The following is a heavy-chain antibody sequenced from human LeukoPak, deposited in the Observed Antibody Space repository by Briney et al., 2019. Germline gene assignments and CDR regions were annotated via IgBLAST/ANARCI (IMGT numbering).Heavy chain of an antibody. CDR1: GFTFSTYA. V-gene: IGHV3-23*01. D-gene: IGHD2-2*01. J-gene: IGHJ4*02. Sequence: PGGSLRLSCAASGFTFSTYAMSWVRQAPGKGLEWVSVISVSGGSTYYADSVKGRFTISRDNSKNTLYLQMNSLRAEDTAGYYCAKSPGGVVSTSFDNWGQGTLVTVSS. CDR3: AKSPGGVVSTSFDN. CDR2: ISVSGGST.